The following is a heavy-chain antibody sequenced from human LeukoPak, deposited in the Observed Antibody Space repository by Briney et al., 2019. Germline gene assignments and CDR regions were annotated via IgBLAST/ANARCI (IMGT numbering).Heavy chain of an antibody. Sequence: GGSLRLSCSASGFNFSSYSMSWVRQAPGKGLEWVSAISGSGGSTYYADSVKGRFTISRDNSKNTLYLQMNSLRAEDTAVYYCANDKGVGATFYFGNMDVWGKGTTVTVSS. V-gene: IGHV3-23*01. CDR1: GFNFSSYS. J-gene: IGHJ6*03. CDR3: ANDKGVGATFYFGNMDV. CDR2: ISGSGGST. D-gene: IGHD1-26*01.